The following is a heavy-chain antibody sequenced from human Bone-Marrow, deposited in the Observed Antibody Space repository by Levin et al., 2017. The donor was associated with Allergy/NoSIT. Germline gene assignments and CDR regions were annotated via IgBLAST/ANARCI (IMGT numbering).Heavy chain of an antibody. CDR1: GFSLSDYE. D-gene: IGHD2-15*01. J-gene: IGHJ6*02. V-gene: IGHV3-48*03. Sequence: GGSLRLSCVVSGFSLSDYEMSWVRQVPGKGLEWISFISSGGSTTRYAESVRGRFTFSRDNDKNSLSLQMNRLRAEDTGVYYCTREIVAAVHYYYGMDVWGQGTAVTVSS. CDR3: TREIVAAVHYYYGMDV. CDR2: ISSGGSTT.